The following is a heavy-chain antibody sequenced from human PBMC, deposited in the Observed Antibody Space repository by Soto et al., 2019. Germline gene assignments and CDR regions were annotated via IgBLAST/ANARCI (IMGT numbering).Heavy chain of an antibody. CDR3: ARARGSYYYYGMDV. D-gene: IGHD1-26*01. CDR2: INAGNGNT. Sequence: ASVKVSCKASGYTFTSYAMHWVRQAPGQRLEWMGWINAGNGNTKYSQKFQGRVTITRDTSASTAYMELSSLRSEDTAVYYCARARGSYYYYGMDVWGQGTTVTVSS. CDR1: GYTFTSYA. J-gene: IGHJ6*02. V-gene: IGHV1-3*01.